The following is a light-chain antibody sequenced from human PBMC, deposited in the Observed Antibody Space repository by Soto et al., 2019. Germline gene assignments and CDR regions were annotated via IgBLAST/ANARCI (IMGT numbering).Light chain of an antibody. J-gene: IGLJ1*01. CDR2: EGS. CDR3: CAYAGGDHLFV. V-gene: IGLV2-23*01. Sequence: QSALAQPASVSGSPGQSITISCTGSRSDIGGFDLVSWYRHHPGEAPKLIIFEGSKRPSGVSSRFSGSKSGNTASLTISGLQAEDEADYYCCAYAGGDHLFVFGTGTKLTVL. CDR1: RSDIGGFDL.